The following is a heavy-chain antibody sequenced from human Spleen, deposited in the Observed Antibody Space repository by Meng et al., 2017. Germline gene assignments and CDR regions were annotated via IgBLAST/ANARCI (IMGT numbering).Heavy chain of an antibody. CDR2: LYHSGNT. J-gene: IGHJ6*02. CDR1: GYSISSGYN. V-gene: IGHV4-38-2*01. CDR3: ARGAVVTLIFYHAMDV. D-gene: IGHD2-21*02. Sequence: SETLFLTCAVSGYSISSGYNWGWIRQPPGKGLEWIGSLYHSGNTYYNPSLKSRVTISADTSKNHFSLKLSSVTAADTAVYYCARGAVVTLIFYHAMDVWGRGTTVTVSS.